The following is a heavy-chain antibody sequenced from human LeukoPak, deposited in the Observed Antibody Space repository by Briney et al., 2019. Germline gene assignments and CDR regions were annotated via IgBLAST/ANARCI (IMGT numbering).Heavy chain of an antibody. D-gene: IGHD6-13*01. CDR2: ISDSGTT. CDR3: ASLLLSSWSNDAFDI. CDR1: GGSISRYY. J-gene: IGHJ3*02. V-gene: IGHV4-59*12. Sequence: SETLSLTCTVSGGSISRYYWGWIRQPPGKGLEWFGYISDSGTTNYNPSLKSRVTISVDTSKKEFSLKLSSVTAADTAVYYCASLLLSSWSNDAFDIWGQGTMVTVSS.